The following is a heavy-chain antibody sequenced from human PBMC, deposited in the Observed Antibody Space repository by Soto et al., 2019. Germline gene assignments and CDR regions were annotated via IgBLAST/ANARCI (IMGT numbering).Heavy chain of an antibody. CDR1: GFTFRTYG. D-gene: IGHD6-19*01. J-gene: IGHJ4*02. CDR3: AKDTLNDSGSFDY. Sequence: PGGSLRLSCAASGFTFRTYGMTWVRQAPGKGLERVSGISGSGGERYYGDSGEGRFSISRDNSENTLFLQMHSLRAEDTAIYYCAKDTLNDSGSFDYWGQGTLVTVSS. CDR2: ISGSGGER. V-gene: IGHV3-23*01.